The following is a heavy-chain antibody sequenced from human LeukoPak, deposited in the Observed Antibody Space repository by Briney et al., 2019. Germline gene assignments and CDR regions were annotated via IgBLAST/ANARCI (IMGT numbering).Heavy chain of an antibody. CDR3: ARGYYYDSSGYRH. CDR1: GYTFTNYG. Sequence: GAPVKVSCRASGYTFTNYGITWVRQAPGQGLEWMGWISTYSGNTDGNTKYAQKLQGRVTMTTDTSTSTAYMELRSLRSDDTAVYYCARGYYYDSSGYRHWGQGTLVTVSS. CDR2: ISTYSGNTDGNT. V-gene: IGHV1-18*01. D-gene: IGHD3-22*01. J-gene: IGHJ4*02.